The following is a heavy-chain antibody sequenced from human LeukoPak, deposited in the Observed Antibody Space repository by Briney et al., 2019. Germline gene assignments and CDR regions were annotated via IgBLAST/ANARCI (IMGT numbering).Heavy chain of an antibody. CDR3: ARCSPFDY. Sequence: QPGGSLRLSCAASGFTVRTNYMSWVRQAPGKGLEWVSIIYSGGSTYYADSVKGRFTISRDISKNTLCLQMNSLRVEDTAVYYCARCSPFDYWGQGTLVTVSS. CDR1: GFTVRTNY. V-gene: IGHV3-53*01. CDR2: IYSGGST. J-gene: IGHJ4*02. D-gene: IGHD6-13*01.